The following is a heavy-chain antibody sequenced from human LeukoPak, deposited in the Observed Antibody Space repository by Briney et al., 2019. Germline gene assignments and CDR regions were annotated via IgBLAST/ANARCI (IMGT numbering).Heavy chain of an antibody. CDR2: ISYDGSNK. D-gene: IGHD3-10*01. CDR3: AKVHGSGEFLYYYYYYGMDV. V-gene: IGHV3-30*18. CDR1: GFTFSSYG. J-gene: IGHJ6*04. Sequence: GRSLRLSCAASGFTFSSYGMHWVSQAPGKELEWVAVISYDGSNKYYADSVKGRFTISRDNSKNTLYLRMNSLRAEDTAVYYCAKVHGSGEFLYYYYYYGMDVWGKGTTVTVSS.